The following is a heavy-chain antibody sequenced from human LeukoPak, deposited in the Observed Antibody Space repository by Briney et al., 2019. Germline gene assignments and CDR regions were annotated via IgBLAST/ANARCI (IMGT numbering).Heavy chain of an antibody. V-gene: IGHV4-4*07. J-gene: IGHJ3*02. Sequence: SETLSLTCTVSGGSISSDYWSWIRQPAGKGLEWIGRISTSGSATYNPSLKSRVTTSVDTSKNQFSLEVSSVTAADTAVYYCARYQSGAFDIWGQGTMVTVSS. D-gene: IGHD3-3*01. CDR2: ISTSGSA. CDR1: GGSISSDY. CDR3: ARYQSGAFDI.